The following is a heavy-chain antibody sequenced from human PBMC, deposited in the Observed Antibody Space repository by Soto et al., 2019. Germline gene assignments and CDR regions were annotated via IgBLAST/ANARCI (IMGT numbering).Heavy chain of an antibody. D-gene: IGHD6-13*01. Sequence: QVQLVQSGAEVKKPGSSVKVSCEASGGTLSNHTISWVRQAPGHGLEWMGRIIPLLGIARYAQKFEGRLTITADKFTNTAYMELSSLRSADTAIYYCARDQYLGTSRWSSWFDPWGQGTLVTVSS. CDR1: GGTLSNHT. V-gene: IGHV1-69*08. J-gene: IGHJ5*02. CDR2: IIPLLGIA. CDR3: ARDQYLGTSRWSSWFDP.